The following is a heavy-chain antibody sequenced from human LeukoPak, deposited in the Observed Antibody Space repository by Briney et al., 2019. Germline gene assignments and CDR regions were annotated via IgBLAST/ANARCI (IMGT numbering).Heavy chain of an antibody. V-gene: IGHV1-24*01. CDR1: GYTLTELS. J-gene: IGHJ3*02. Sequence: ASVKVSCKVSGYTLTELSMHWVRQAPGKGLEWMGGFDPEDGETIYAQKFQGRVTMTEDTSTDTAYMELGSLRSDDTAVYYCASAIFGVDLDAFDIWGQGTMVTVSS. CDR2: FDPEDGET. D-gene: IGHD3-3*01. CDR3: ASAIFGVDLDAFDI.